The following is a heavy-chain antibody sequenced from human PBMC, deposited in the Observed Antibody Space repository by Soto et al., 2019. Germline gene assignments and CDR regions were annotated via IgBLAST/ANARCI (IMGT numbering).Heavy chain of an antibody. D-gene: IGHD3-16*02. J-gene: IGHJ4*02. CDR2: FDPEDGET. Sequence: ASVKVSCKVSGYTLTELSMHWVRQAPGKGLEWMGGFDPEDGETIYAQKFQGRVTMTEDTSTDTAYMELSSLRSEDTAVYYCATGARVYDYVWGSYRYPYYFDYWGQRTLVTVSS. V-gene: IGHV1-24*01. CDR3: ATGARVYDYVWGSYRYPYYFDY. CDR1: GYTLTELS.